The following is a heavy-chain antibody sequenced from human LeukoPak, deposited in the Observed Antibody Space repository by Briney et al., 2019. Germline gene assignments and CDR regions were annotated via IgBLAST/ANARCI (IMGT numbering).Heavy chain of an antibody. V-gene: IGHV1-2*02. J-gene: IGHJ6*02. Sequence: ASVKVSCKASGYTFTGYYMHWVRQAPGQGLEWMGWIDPNSGGTNYAQKFQGRVTMTRDTSISTAYMELSRLRTDDTAVYYCARESPETETTPYYGMDVWGQGTTVTVSS. CDR2: IDPNSGGT. CDR3: ARESPETETTPYYGMDV. D-gene: IGHD1-7*01. CDR1: GYTFTGYY.